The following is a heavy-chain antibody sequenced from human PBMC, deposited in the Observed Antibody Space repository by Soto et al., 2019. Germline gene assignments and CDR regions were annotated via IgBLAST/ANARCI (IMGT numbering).Heavy chain of an antibody. Sequence: QVQLVESGGGLVKPGGSLRLSCAASGFILSDYYMSWIRQAPGKGLDWVSYISVSGTRIYYADSVKGRFTVSRDNAKSSVYLQMNSLRAEDTAIYYCVRDGGPLSYYGLDVWGQGTTVTVSS. CDR2: ISVSGTRI. D-gene: IGHD3-16*01. CDR3: VRDGGPLSYYGLDV. V-gene: IGHV3-11*01. CDR1: GFILSDYY. J-gene: IGHJ6*02.